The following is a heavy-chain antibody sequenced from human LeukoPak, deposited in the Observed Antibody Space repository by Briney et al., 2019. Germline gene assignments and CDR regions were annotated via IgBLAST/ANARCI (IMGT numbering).Heavy chain of an antibody. CDR1: RFTFRNYG. CDR3: ARDSGYHYDKFDC. Sequence: GGSLRLSCAASRFTFRNYGIHWVRQDPGKWLEWVATIWYDGSNQYYADSVKGRFTISRDNSKNTLYLQMNSLRVEDTAVYYCARDSGYHYDKFDCWGQGTLVTVSS. J-gene: IGHJ4*02. CDR2: IWYDGSNQ. V-gene: IGHV3-33*01. D-gene: IGHD3-22*01.